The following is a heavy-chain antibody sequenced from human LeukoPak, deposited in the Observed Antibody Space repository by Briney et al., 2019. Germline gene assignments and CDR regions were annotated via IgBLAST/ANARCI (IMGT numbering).Heavy chain of an antibody. Sequence: PGGSLRLSCAASGFTFSTSWMHWVRQVPGKGLVWVSRINSDGRSTDYADSVKGRFTFFRDNSNNTLFLQMNSLRVEDTAVYYCARGEYGSGWYRDWGQGTLVTVSS. CDR2: INSDGRST. CDR1: GFTFSTSW. J-gene: IGHJ4*02. D-gene: IGHD6-19*01. CDR3: ARGEYGSGWYRD. V-gene: IGHV3-74*01.